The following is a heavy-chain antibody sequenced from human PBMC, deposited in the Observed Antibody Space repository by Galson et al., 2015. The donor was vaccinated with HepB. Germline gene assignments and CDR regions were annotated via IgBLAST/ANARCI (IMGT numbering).Heavy chain of an antibody. Sequence: SLRLSCAASGFTFSRHTMSWVRQTPGQGLQWLSYISTNGANIHYADSVKGRFTVARDNAKNTMFPQMNSLRAEDTAVYYCATVLFGSGAYWTFEMWGQGTLVTVSS. V-gene: IGHV3-48*04. D-gene: IGHD2-15*01. CDR1: GFTFSRHT. CDR3: ATVLFGSGAYWTFEM. J-gene: IGHJ3*02. CDR2: ISTNGANI.